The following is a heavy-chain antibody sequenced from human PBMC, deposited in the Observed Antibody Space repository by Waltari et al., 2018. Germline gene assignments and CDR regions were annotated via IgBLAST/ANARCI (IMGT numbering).Heavy chain of an antibody. Sequence: QVQLQQWGAGLLKPSETLSLTCAVYGGSFSGYYWSWTRQPPGKGLEWIGEINHSESTNYNPSLKSRVTISVDTSKNQFSLKLSSVTAADTAVYYCAREYQLLPLGAFDYWGQGTLVTVSS. J-gene: IGHJ4*02. CDR1: GGSFSGYY. CDR3: AREYQLLPLGAFDY. CDR2: INHSEST. V-gene: IGHV4-34*01. D-gene: IGHD2-2*01.